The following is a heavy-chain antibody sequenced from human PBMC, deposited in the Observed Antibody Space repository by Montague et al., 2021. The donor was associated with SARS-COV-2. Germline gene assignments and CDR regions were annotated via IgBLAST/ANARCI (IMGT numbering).Heavy chain of an antibody. J-gene: IGHJ5*02. Sequence: SETLSLTCTVSGGSISSSSYYWGWIRQPPGKGLEWIGNIYYSGSTYYNPSLKSRVTISVDTSKNQFSLKLSSVTAADTAVYYCARQRMGSVTILGGVMHDWWSDPWGQGTLVTVSS. CDR3: ARQRMGSVTILGGVMHDWWSDP. CDR2: IYYSGST. V-gene: IGHV4-39*01. CDR1: GGSISSSSYY. D-gene: IGHD3-3*01.